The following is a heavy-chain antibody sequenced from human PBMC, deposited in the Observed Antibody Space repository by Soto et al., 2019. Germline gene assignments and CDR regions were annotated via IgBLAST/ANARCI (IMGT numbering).Heavy chain of an antibody. CDR2: IFPGGST. D-gene: IGHD3-3*01. Sequence: PSAPLSLTCTVSVGSISDAYWSWIRQPAGKGLECIGSIFPGGSTNFKPSLKSRVTISLDTSTNPFSLRLLYVTDADTAVYYCARGQRFSDWSDTWGQGTLVTVS. V-gene: IGHV4-4*07. J-gene: IGHJ5*02. CDR1: VGSISDAY. CDR3: ARGQRFSDWSDT.